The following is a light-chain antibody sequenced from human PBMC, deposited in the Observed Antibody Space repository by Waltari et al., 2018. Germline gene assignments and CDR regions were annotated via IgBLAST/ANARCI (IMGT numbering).Light chain of an antibody. V-gene: IGLV2-23*01. Sequence: QSALTQPASVSGSPGQSITLSCPGTSSDVGSYTLVSWYQQHPGKAPKLMIYEGSKRPSGVSNRFSGSKSGNTASLTISGLQAEDEADYYCCSYAGSSTLGVFGGGTKLTVL. CDR1: SSDVGSYTL. CDR2: EGS. J-gene: IGLJ2*01. CDR3: CSYAGSSTLGV.